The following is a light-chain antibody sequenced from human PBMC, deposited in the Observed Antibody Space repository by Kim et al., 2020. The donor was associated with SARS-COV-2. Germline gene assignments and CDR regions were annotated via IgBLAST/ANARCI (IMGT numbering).Light chain of an antibody. CDR1: QSISGW. CDR2: KAS. CDR3: QQYDSFPWT. J-gene: IGKJ1*01. Sequence: ASVGDRVTIPWRASQSISGWLAWYQQRPGKAPNLLIYKASVLEAGVPSRFSGYNSGAEFTLTITSLQPGDFATYYCQQYDSFPWTFGQGTKVDIK. V-gene: IGKV1-5*03.